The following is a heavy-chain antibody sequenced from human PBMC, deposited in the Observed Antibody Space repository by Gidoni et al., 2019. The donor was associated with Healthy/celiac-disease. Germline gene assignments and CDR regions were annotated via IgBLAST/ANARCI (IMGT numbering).Heavy chain of an antibody. Sequence: EVQLLESGGGLVQPGGSLRLSCAASGFTFSSYAMSWVRQAPGKGLEWVSAISGSGCSTYYADSVKGRFTISRDNSKNTLYLQMNSLRAEDTAVYYCAKGADGYNFGPDAFDIWGQGTMVTVSS. CDR3: AKGADGYNFGPDAFDI. CDR1: GFTFSSYA. D-gene: IGHD5-12*01. CDR2: ISGSGCST. J-gene: IGHJ3*02. V-gene: IGHV3-23*01.